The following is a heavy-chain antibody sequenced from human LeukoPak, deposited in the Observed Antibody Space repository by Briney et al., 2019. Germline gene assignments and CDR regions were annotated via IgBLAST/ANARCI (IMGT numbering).Heavy chain of an antibody. CDR2: MNPNSGRT. J-gene: IGHJ4*02. V-gene: IGHV1-8*01. Sequence: GASVKVPCKASGYTLTSYDVNWVRQATGQGLEWMGWMNPNSGRTGYAQKFQGRVTITRNTSISTAYMELSSLRSEDTAVYYCAIFGGATIAFDYWGQGTLVTVSS. CDR1: GYTLTSYD. CDR3: AIFGGATIAFDY. D-gene: IGHD5-12*01.